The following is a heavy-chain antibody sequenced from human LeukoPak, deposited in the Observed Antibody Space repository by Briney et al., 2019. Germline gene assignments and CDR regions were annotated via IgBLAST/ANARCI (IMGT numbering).Heavy chain of an antibody. CDR3: ARLEGDCSGGSCYRPIDY. D-gene: IGHD2-15*01. Sequence: ASVKVSCKASGYTFTSYGISWVRQAPGQGLEWMGWISAYNGNTNYAQKLQGRVTMTTDTSTSTAYMELRSLTSDDTAVYYCARLEGDCSGGSCYRPIDYWGQGTLVTVSS. CDR1: GYTFTSYG. J-gene: IGHJ4*02. CDR2: ISAYNGNT. V-gene: IGHV1-18*01.